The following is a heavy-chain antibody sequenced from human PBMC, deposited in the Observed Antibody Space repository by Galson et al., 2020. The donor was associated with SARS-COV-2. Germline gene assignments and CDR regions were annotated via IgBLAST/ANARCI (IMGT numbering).Heavy chain of an antibody. CDR3: ARRTLTNPPT. D-gene: IGHD4-17*01. CDR1: DGSISGSGFYY. J-gene: IGHJ4*02. V-gene: IGHV4-39*01. CDR2: IYYDGTT. Sequence: ETSETLSLTCTVSDGSISGSGFYYWVWIRQAPGKGLAWVGSIYYDGTTHYNPSLRSRVTVSVDTSKHQLSLRVSSVTAADTAVYFCARRTLTNPPTWGQGTLVTVSS.